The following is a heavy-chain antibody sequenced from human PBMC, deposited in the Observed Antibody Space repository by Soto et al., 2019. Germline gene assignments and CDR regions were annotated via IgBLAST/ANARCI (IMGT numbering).Heavy chain of an antibody. CDR1: GFSLSTSGVG. J-gene: IGHJ5*02. CDR3: AHNLVAGTSWFDP. Sequence: QITLKESGPTLVKPTQTLTLTCTFSGFSLSTSGVGVVCIRQPPGKALEWLGIIYWDDDKRYRQSLNSRITSTKDTSKTQVVITKTNKDPVDTGTYYCAHNLVAGTSWFDPWGQGTLVTVYS. D-gene: IGHD6-19*01. V-gene: IGHV2-5*02. CDR2: IYWDDDK.